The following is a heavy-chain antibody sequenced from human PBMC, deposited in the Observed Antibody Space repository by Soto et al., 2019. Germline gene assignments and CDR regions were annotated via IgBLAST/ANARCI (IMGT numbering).Heavy chain of an antibody. Sequence: EVQLLESGGGLIQPGGSLRLSCAASGFTFSSYARSWVRRAPGKGLEWVSAISGSARSTKYADSVKGRFTISRDNSKNTLFLQMSSLRAEDTAVYYCAKDVHYDIVTGIEYFHHWAQGTLVTVSS. J-gene: IGHJ1*01. V-gene: IGHV3-23*01. CDR3: AKDVHYDIVTGIEYFHH. CDR2: ISGSARST. D-gene: IGHD3-9*01. CDR1: GFTFSSYA.